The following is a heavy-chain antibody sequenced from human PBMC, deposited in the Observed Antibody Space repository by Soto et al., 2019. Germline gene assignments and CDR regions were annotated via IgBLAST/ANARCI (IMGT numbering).Heavy chain of an antibody. J-gene: IGHJ2*01. CDR3: ARRIYGDGYFDL. D-gene: IGHD3-16*01. CDR2: GHYSGST. Sequence: QVQLQESGPGLVKPSGTLSLTCAVSGDSTSNSNWWSWVRQPPGKGLEWIGEGHYSGSTNDSPYLKTRVTISIDTSKDHFSLKVSSVTAADTAVYYCARRIYGDGYFDLWGRGTLVTVTS. V-gene: IGHV4-4*02. CDR1: GDSTSNSNW.